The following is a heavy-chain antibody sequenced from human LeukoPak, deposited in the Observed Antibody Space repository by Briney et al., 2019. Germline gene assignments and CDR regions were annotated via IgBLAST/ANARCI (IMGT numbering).Heavy chain of an antibody. Sequence: GRSLRLSCSASGFTFSSYGMHWVRQAPGKGLEGVAVIWYDGSNKYYADSVKGRFTISRDNSKNTLYLQMNSLRAEETAVYYCARGLLYEPSSGMDVWGQGTTVTVSS. J-gene: IGHJ6*02. V-gene: IGHV3-33*01. CDR2: IWYDGSNK. CDR3: ARGLLYEPSSGMDV. D-gene: IGHD2/OR15-2a*01. CDR1: GFTFSSYG.